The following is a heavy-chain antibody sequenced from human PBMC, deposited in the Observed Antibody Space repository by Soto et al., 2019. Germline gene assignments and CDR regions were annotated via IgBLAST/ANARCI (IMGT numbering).Heavy chain of an antibody. D-gene: IGHD2-2*01. V-gene: IGHV1-69*02. CDR2: IIPILGIA. CDR3: ARGAEGYCSSTSCYYYYGMDV. J-gene: IGHJ6*02. Sequence: SVKVSCKASGGTFSSYTISWVRQAPGQGLEWMGRIIPILGIANYAQKFQGRVTITADKSTSTAYMELSSLRSEDTAVYYCARGAEGYCSSTSCYYYYGMDVWG. CDR1: GGTFSSYT.